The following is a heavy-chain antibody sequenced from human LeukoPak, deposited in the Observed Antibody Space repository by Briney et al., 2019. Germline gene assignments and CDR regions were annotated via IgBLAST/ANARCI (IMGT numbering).Heavy chain of an antibody. J-gene: IGHJ4*02. CDR3: AREGRGYSYAFEY. V-gene: IGHV3-74*01. Sequence: GGSLRLSCAAPGFTFSNYWMHWVRQAPGKGLVWVSRINSDGSSTTYADSVKGRFTISRDNGQNTLYLQMNSLRAEDTAVYYCAREGRGYSYAFEYWGQGTLVTVSS. CDR1: GFTFSNYW. D-gene: IGHD5-18*01. CDR2: INSDGSST.